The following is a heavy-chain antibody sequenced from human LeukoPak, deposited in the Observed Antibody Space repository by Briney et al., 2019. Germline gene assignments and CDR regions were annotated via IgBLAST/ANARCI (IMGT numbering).Heavy chain of an antibody. CDR1: GYTFTSYY. CDR3: ARYPNWYYYGMDV. CDR2: INPSGGGT. D-gene: IGHD1-1*01. V-gene: IGHV1-46*01. J-gene: IGHJ6*02. Sequence: ASVKVSCKASGYTFTSYYMHTVRQAPGQGLEWMGMINPSGGGTSYAQNFQGRVTMTRDTSTSTVYMELSSLRSEDTAVYYCARYPNWYYYGMDVWGQGTTVTVSS.